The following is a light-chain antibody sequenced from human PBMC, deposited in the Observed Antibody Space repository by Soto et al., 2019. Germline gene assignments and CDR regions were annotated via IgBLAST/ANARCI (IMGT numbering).Light chain of an antibody. V-gene: IGKV3-15*01. CDR2: GAS. CDR3: QQYNNWPET. CDR1: QSVSSS. J-gene: IGKJ1*01. Sequence: EIVLTQYPATLSLSPGERSTRSRRASQSVSSSLAWYQQKPGQSHRLLIYGASTRATGIPARFSGSGSGTAFTLTISSLQSEDFAVYYCQQYNNWPETVGPVTKVEIK.